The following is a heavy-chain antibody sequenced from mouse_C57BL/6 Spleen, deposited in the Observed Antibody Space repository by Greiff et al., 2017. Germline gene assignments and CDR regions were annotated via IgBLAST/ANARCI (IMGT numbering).Heavy chain of an antibody. CDR2: ISSGSSTI. Sequence: EVKLMESGGGLVKPGGSLKLSCAASGFTFSDYGMHWVRQAPEKGLEWVAYISSGSSTIYYADTVKGRFTISRDNAKNTLFLQMTSLRSEDTAMYYCAREEDYYGNYGSFDVWGTGTTVTVSS. V-gene: IGHV5-17*01. J-gene: IGHJ1*03. CDR3: AREEDYYGNYGSFDV. D-gene: IGHD2-1*01. CDR1: GFTFSDYG.